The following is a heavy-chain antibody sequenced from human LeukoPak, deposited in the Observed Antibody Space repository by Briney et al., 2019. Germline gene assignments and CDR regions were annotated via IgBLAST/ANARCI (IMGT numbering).Heavy chain of an antibody. CDR2: IYYSGST. CDR1: GGSISSYY. Sequence: PSETLSLTCTVSGGSISSYYWSWIRQPPGKGLEWIGYIYYSGSTNYNPSLKSRVTISVDTSKNQFSLKPSSVTAADTAVYYCARDLRPSNAFDIWGQGTMVTVSS. CDR3: ARDLRPSNAFDI. V-gene: IGHV4-59*01. D-gene: IGHD6-6*01. J-gene: IGHJ3*02.